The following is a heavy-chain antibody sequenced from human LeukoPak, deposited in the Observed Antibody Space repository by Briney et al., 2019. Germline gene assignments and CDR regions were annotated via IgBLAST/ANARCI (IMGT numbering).Heavy chain of an antibody. CDR2: IYYSGST. D-gene: IGHD6-13*01. Sequence: SETLSLTCIVSGGSINNYYWSWIRQPPGKGLEWIGYIYYSGSTNYNPSLKSRVTISVDTSKNQFSLKLSSVTAADTAVYYCARVGEINSSSLLDYWGQGTLVTVSS. CDR3: ARVGEINSSSLLDY. CDR1: GGSINNYY. J-gene: IGHJ4*02. V-gene: IGHV4-59*01.